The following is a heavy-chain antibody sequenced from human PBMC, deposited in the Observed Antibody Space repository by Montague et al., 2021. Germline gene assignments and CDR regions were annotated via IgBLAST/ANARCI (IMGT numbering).Heavy chain of an antibody. V-gene: IGHV3-7*01. Sequence: SLRLSCVASGFTFSNYWMSWVRQAPGKGLEWVANIKQDGREKHYVDSVKGRFTISRDNAKNSLYLQMNSLRAEDTAVYFCARDQGQGYCGGDCYVGLDYWGQGTLVTVSS. CDR2: IKQDGREK. J-gene: IGHJ4*02. CDR3: ARDQGQGYCGGDCYVGLDY. D-gene: IGHD2-21*01. CDR1: GFTFSNYW.